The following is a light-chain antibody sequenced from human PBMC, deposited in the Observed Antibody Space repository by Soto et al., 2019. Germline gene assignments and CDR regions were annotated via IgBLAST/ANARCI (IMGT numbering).Light chain of an antibody. J-gene: IGLJ1*01. CDR3: CSYAGGSTYV. V-gene: IGLV2-23*01. Sequence: QSALTQPASVSGSPGQSITISCTGTSSDVGSYNLVSWYQQHPGKAPKLMIYEDTTRPSGVSNRFSGSKSGNTASLTISGLQAEDEADYYCCSYAGGSTYVFGTGTKVTVL. CDR2: EDT. CDR1: SSDVGSYNL.